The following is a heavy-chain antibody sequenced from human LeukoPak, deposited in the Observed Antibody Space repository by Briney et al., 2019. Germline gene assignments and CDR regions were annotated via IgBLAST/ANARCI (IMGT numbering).Heavy chain of an antibody. V-gene: IGHV3-23*01. D-gene: IGHD5-12*01. J-gene: IGHJ6*02. Sequence: GGSLRLSCAASGFTFSSYAMSWVRQAPGKGLEWVSAISGSGGSTYYADSVKGRFTISRDNSKNTLYLQMNSLRAEDTAVYYCARDSGYEPAYYYYGMDVWGQGTTVTVSS. CDR1: GFTFSSYA. CDR3: ARDSGYEPAYYYYGMDV. CDR2: ISGSGGST.